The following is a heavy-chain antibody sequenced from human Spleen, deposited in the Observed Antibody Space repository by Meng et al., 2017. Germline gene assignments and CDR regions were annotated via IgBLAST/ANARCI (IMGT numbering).Heavy chain of an antibody. D-gene: IGHD2-8*02. Sequence: QVQLQESGPGLVKSSQTLSLTCTVSGGSISRGGYYWSWIRQLPGKGLEWIGYIHYTGTTNYNPSLKSRVTISVDTSKNQFSLNLSSVTAADTAVYYCARAHTGWYFDLWGRGTLVTVSS. V-gene: IGHV4-31*03. CDR1: GGSISRGGYY. CDR2: IHYTGTT. CDR3: ARAHTGWYFDL. J-gene: IGHJ2*01.